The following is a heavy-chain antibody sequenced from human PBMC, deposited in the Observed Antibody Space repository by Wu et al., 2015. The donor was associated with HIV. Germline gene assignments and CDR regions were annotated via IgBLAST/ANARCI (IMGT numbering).Heavy chain of an antibody. J-gene: IGHJ5*02. CDR1: GYTITTYD. CDR3: AREDGMATIRRANWFDP. D-gene: IGHD5-24*01. CDR2: MNSNNGKT. Sequence: QVQLVQSGAEVKKPGASVKVSCQASGYTITTYDFNWVRQAPGQGLEWMGWMNSNNGKTGYGQKFQGRVTITADESTSTAYMELSSLRSEDTAVYYCAREDGMATIRRANWFDPWGQGTLVTVSS. V-gene: IGHV1-8*01.